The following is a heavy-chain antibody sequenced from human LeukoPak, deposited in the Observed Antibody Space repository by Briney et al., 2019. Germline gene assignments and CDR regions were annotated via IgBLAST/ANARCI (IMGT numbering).Heavy chain of an antibody. CDR1: GYSISSGYY. J-gene: IGHJ4*02. V-gene: IGHV4-38-2*02. CDR3: ARETRRGYSYGSMYGFDY. CDR2: IYHSGST. D-gene: IGHD5-18*01. Sequence: SETLSLTCTVSGYSISSGYYWGWIRQPPGKGLEWIGEIYHSGSTNYNPSLKSRVTISVDKSKNQFSLKLSSVTAADTAVYYCARETRRGYSYGSMYGFDYWGQGTLVTVSS.